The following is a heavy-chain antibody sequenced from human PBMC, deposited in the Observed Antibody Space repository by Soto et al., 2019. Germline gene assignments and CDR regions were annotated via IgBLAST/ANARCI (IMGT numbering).Heavy chain of an antibody. CDR3: ARIKLVATIGPLGGGRWFDP. V-gene: IGHV4-59*08. D-gene: IGHD5-12*01. CDR1: GGSISSYY. Sequence: PSETLSLTCTVSGGSISSYYWIWIRQPPGKGLEWIGYIYYSGSTNYNPSLKSRVTISVDTSKNQFSLKLSSVTAADTAVYYCARIKLVATIGPLGGGRWFDPWGQGTLVTVSS. J-gene: IGHJ5*02. CDR2: IYYSGST.